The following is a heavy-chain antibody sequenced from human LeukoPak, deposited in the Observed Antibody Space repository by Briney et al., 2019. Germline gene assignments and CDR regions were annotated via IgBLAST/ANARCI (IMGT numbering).Heavy chain of an antibody. D-gene: IGHD3-16*01. V-gene: IGHV3-7*01. CDR3: ARELRTFDS. Sequence: PGGSLRLSYAASGFTFSSHWMTWVRQAPGKGLEWVANIKHNGDELNYVDSVEDRFTISRDNAKNSLYLHMTSLRAEDTAVYYCARELRTFDSWGQRTLVTVSS. CDR2: IKHNGDEL. CDR1: GFTFSSHW. J-gene: IGHJ4*02.